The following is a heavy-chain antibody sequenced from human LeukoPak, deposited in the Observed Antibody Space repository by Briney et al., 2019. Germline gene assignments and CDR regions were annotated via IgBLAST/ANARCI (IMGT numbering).Heavy chain of an antibody. V-gene: IGHV3-30*02. Sequence: GGSLRLSCAASGFTFSSYGMHWVRQAPGKGLEWVAFIRFDGSNKDYADSVKGRFIISRDNSKNTLYLQMNSLRGEDTAVYYCATSNFDWGQGTLVTVSS. D-gene: IGHD1-1*01. CDR3: ATSNFD. CDR2: IRFDGSNK. J-gene: IGHJ4*02. CDR1: GFTFSSYG.